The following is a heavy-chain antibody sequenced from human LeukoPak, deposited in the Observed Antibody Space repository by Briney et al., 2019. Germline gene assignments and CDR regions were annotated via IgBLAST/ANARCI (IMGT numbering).Heavy chain of an antibody. J-gene: IGHJ4*02. CDR2: IRTKANSYAT. V-gene: IGHV3-73*01. Sequence: GGSLRLSCAASGFTFSGSAMHWVRQASGKGLEWVGRIRTKANSYATAYAASVKGRFTISRDDSKSTAYLQMNSLKSEDTAVYYCAKDLEGSSCGQGTLVTVSS. CDR3: AKDLEGSS. D-gene: IGHD6-13*01. CDR1: GFTFSGSA.